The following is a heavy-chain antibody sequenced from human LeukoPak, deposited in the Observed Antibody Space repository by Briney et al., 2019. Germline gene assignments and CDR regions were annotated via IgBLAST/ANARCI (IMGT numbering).Heavy chain of an antibody. V-gene: IGHV4-30-2*01. CDR2: IYHSGST. J-gene: IGHJ4*02. Sequence: PSETLSLTCAVSGGSISSGGYSWSWIRQPPGKGLVWIGYIYHSGSTYYNPSLKSRVTISVDTSKNQFSLKLSSVTAADTAVYYCARATYYKFTYYFDYWGQGTLVTVSS. D-gene: IGHD1-26*01. CDR3: ARATYYKFTYYFDY. CDR1: GGSISSGGYS.